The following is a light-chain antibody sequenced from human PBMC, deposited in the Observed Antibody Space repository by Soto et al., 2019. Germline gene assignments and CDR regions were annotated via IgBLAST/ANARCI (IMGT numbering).Light chain of an antibody. CDR3: QSYDSSLSGWG. V-gene: IGLV1-40*01. J-gene: IGLJ3*02. CDR1: SSNIGAGYD. Sequence: QPVLTQPPSVSGAPGQRVTISCTGSSSNIGAGYDVHWYQQLPGTAPKLLIYGNSNRPSGVPDRFSGSKSGTSAALAITGLQAEDEADYYCQSYDSSLSGWGFGGGTKLTVL. CDR2: GNS.